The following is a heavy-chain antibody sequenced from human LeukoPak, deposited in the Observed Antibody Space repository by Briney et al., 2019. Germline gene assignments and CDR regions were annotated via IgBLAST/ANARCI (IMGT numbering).Heavy chain of an antibody. CDR1: GFTFSSYS. CDR2: ISSSSSYI. D-gene: IGHD6-19*01. Sequence: GGSLRLSCAASGFTFSSYSMNWVRQAPGKGLEWVSSISSSSSYIYYADSVKGRFTISRDNAKNSLYLQMNSLRAEDTAVYYCARDSSGWYHWFDPLGPGNPGHRLL. J-gene: IGHJ5*02. V-gene: IGHV3-21*01. CDR3: ARDSSGWYHWFDP.